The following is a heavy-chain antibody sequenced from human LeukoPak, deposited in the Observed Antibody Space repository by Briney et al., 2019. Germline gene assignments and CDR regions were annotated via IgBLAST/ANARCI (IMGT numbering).Heavy chain of an antibody. V-gene: IGHV3-23*01. CDR1: GFTFSNYA. CDR3: AKNVVGNVYHLRFDN. D-gene: IGHD2-21*01. J-gene: IGHJ4*02. Sequence: GGSLRLSCAASGFTFSNYAMSWVRQAPGKGLEWVSGISGSGGDTEYAGSVKGRFTISRDNSKNTLFLQMHSLRVEDTAIYYCAKNVVGNVYHLRFDNWGQGTLVTVSS. CDR2: ISGSGGDT.